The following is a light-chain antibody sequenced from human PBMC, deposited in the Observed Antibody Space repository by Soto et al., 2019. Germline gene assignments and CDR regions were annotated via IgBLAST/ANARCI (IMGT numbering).Light chain of an antibody. Sequence: QSVLTQPASVSGSPGRSITISCTGTSSYVGSYNLVSWYQQHPGKAPKLMIYEVSKRPSGVSNRFSGSKSGNTASLTISGPQAEDEADYYCCSYAGSSTFVFGTGTKVTVL. J-gene: IGLJ1*01. CDR2: EVS. CDR3: CSYAGSSTFV. CDR1: SSYVGSYNL. V-gene: IGLV2-23*02.